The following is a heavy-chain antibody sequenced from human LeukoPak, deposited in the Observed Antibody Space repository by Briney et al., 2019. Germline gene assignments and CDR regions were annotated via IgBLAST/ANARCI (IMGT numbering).Heavy chain of an antibody. V-gene: IGHV1-69*13. D-gene: IGHD4-17*01. Sequence: WATVKVSCKASGGTFSSYAISWVRQAPGQGLEWMGGIIPIFGTANYAQKFQGRVTITADESTSTAYMELSRLRSEDTAVYYCARDRRGAYGDYATSYWGQGTLVTVSS. CDR1: GGTFSSYA. CDR2: IIPIFGTA. J-gene: IGHJ4*02. CDR3: ARDRRGAYGDYATSY.